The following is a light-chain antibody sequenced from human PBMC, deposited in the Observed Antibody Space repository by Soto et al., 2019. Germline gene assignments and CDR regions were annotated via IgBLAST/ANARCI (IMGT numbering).Light chain of an antibody. CDR3: QQSYSTPLT. J-gene: IGKJ2*01. CDR1: QSISTY. Sequence: DIQMTQSPSSLSASVGDRVTITCRASQSISTYLNWYQQKPGKAPKVLIYAPSSLQSGVPSRFSGTGSGTDFILTISSLQPEDFATYYCQQSYSTPLTCGQGTKLEIK. V-gene: IGKV1-39*01. CDR2: APS.